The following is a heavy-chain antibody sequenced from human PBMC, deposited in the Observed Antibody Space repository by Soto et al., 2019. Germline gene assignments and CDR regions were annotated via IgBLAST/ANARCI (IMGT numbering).Heavy chain of an antibody. D-gene: IGHD2-21*02. CDR2: LNPNSGGT. V-gene: IGHV1-2*02. CDR3: ARVLDCGGDCYSSDAFDI. Sequence: ASVKVSCNASGYTFTGYYMHWVRPAPGQGLEWMGWLNPNSGGTNYAQKFQGRVTMTRDTSISTAYMELSRLRSDDTAVYYCARVLDCGGDCYSSDAFDIWGQGTMVTVSS. J-gene: IGHJ3*02. CDR1: GYTFTGYY.